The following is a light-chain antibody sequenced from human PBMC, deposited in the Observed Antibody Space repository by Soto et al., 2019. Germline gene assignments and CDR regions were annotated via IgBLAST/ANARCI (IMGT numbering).Light chain of an antibody. CDR3: QQYYSTPLT. CDR1: QSLLYSSNNKNS. J-gene: IGKJ3*01. CDR2: WAS. V-gene: IGKV4-1*01. Sequence: DIVMTQSPDSLAVSLGERATINCKSSQSLLYSSNNKNSLAWYQQKPGQSPKLLIYWASTRESGVPDRFSGSGSGTDFTLTISSLQAEDVAVYYCQQYYSTPLTFGPGTKVDIK.